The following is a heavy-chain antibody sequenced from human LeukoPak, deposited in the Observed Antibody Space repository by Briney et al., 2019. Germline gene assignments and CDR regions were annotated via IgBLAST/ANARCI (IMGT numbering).Heavy chain of an antibody. D-gene: IGHD3-3*01. CDR2: INHSGST. Sequence: PSETLSLTCAVYGGSFSGYYWSWIRQPPGKGLEWIGEINHSGSTNYNPSLKSRVTISVDTSKNQFSLKLSSVTAADTAVYYCARGGLVLRFLGQLPFNWFDPWGQGTLVTVSS. CDR3: ARGGLVLRFLGQLPFNWFDP. J-gene: IGHJ5*02. CDR1: GGSFSGYY. V-gene: IGHV4-34*01.